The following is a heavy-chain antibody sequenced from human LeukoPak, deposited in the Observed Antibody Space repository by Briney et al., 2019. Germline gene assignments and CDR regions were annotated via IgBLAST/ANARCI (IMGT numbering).Heavy chain of an antibody. CDR2: INRDGRST. J-gene: IGHJ4*02. V-gene: IGHV3-74*01. CDR3: ARHPYDILTGPSFDY. D-gene: IGHD3-9*01. CDR1: GFTFSSDW. Sequence: GGSLRLSCAASGFTFSSDWMHWVRHAPGKGLVWVSRINRDGRSTTYADSVKGRFTISRDNAKNTLYLQMNSLRAEDTAVYYCARHPYDILTGPSFDYGGQGTLVTVSS.